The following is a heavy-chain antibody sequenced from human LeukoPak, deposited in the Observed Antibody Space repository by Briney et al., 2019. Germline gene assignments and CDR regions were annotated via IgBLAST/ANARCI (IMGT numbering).Heavy chain of an antibody. CDR1: GGSISSSSYY. V-gene: IGHV4-39*01. J-gene: IGHJ6*03. CDR2: IYYSGST. Sequence: SETLSLTCTVSGGSISSSSYYWGWIRQPPGKGLEWIGSIYYSGSTYYNPSLKSRVTISVDTSKNQFSLKLSSVTAADTAVYYCARLGYYYYYMDVWGKGTTVAVSS. CDR3: ARLGYYYYYMDV.